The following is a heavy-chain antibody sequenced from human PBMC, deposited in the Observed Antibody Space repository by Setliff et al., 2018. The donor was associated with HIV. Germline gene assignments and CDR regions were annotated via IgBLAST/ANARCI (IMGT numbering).Heavy chain of an antibody. CDR1: GYTFTSYG. CDR2: ISAYNGNT. V-gene: IGHV1-18*01. J-gene: IGHJ2*01. Sequence: GASVKVSCKASGYTFTSYGISWVRQAPGQGLEWMGWISAYNGNTNYAQKLQGRVTMTTDTSTSTAYMELRSLRSDDTAVYYCAGDVYSGSYYRSAPNFDLWGRGTLVTVSS. D-gene: IGHD1-26*01. CDR3: AGDVYSGSYYRSAPNFDL.